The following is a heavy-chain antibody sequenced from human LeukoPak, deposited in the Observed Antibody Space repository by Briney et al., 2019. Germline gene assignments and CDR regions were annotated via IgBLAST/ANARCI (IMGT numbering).Heavy chain of an antibody. D-gene: IGHD6-13*01. CDR2: TYYRSKWYN. CDR3: AGGSSWYWYFDL. J-gene: IGHJ2*01. Sequence: SQTLSLTCAISGDSVSSNSAAWNWLRQSPSRGLEWLGRTYYRSKWYNDYAVSVKSRITISPDTSKNQFSLQLNSVTPEDTAVYYCAGGSSWYWYFDLWGRGTLVTVSS. CDR1: GDSVSSNSAA. V-gene: IGHV6-1*01.